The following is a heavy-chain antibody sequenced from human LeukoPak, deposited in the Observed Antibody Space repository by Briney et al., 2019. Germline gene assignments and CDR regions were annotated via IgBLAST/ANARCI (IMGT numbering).Heavy chain of an antibody. Sequence: GGSLRLSCAASGFTFSSYEMSWVRQAPGKGLEWVSYISSSGSTIYYADSVKGRFTISRDNAKNSLYLQMNSLRAEDTAVYYCAREGELLWFGELDYYYGMDVWGKGTTVTVSS. J-gene: IGHJ6*04. CDR2: ISSSGSTI. CDR1: GFTFSSYE. D-gene: IGHD3-10*01. CDR3: AREGELLWFGELDYYYGMDV. V-gene: IGHV3-48*03.